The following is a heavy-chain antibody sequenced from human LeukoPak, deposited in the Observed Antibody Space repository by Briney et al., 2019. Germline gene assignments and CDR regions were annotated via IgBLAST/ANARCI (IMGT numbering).Heavy chain of an antibody. Sequence: GASVKVSCKASGYTFTGYYMHWVRQAPGQGLEWMGWINPNSGGTNYAQNFQGWVTMTRDTSIITAYMELSRLRSDDTAVYYCARAYCSSTSCPFDYWGQGTLVTVSS. CDR2: INPNSGGT. V-gene: IGHV1-2*04. CDR3: ARAYCSSTSCPFDY. J-gene: IGHJ4*02. CDR1: GYTFTGYY. D-gene: IGHD2-2*01.